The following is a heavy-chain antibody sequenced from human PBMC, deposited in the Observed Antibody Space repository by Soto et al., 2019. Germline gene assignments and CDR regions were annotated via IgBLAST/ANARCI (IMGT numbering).Heavy chain of an antibody. D-gene: IGHD3-16*01. CDR3: ATYPRPSLGEHPSWFAPFDY. V-gene: IGHV1-3*01. CDR2: INAGDGGT. J-gene: IGHJ4*02. Sequence: ASVKVSCKASGYTFTSYDMHWVRQAPGQRLEWMGWINAGDGGTEYSQKLQDRVIITRDTSASTAYMELSSLRSEDTAVYYCATYPRPSLGEHPSWFAPFDYWGQGTMVTVSS. CDR1: GYTFTSYD.